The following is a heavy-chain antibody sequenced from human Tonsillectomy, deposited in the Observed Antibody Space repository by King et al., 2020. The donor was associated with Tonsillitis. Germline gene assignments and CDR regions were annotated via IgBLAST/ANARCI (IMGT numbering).Heavy chain of an antibody. V-gene: IGHV2-70*11. CDR3: AVIHRYCRGGSCGYYGKDV. Sequence: VTLKESGPALVKPTQTLTLTCTFSGFSLSTSGMCVSWIRQRPGKALQLLARIDWDADKYYSTSLKTRLTISKDTSKDPVVLTMTNMEPVDTATYYCAVIHRYCRGGSCGYYGKDVCGQGATVTDSS. D-gene: IGHD2-15*01. J-gene: IGHJ6*02. CDR1: GFSLSTSGMC. CDR2: IDWDADK.